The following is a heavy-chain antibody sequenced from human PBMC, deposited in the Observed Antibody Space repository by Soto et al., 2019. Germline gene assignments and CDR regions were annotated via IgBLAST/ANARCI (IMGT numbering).Heavy chain of an antibody. CDR2: ISAYNGKT. J-gene: IGHJ4*02. D-gene: IGHD3-22*01. V-gene: IGHV1-18*04. CDR3: ARDNYERSAYFAY. Sequence: GASVEVSCKTCGYSFTDHYMHWVRQAPGQGLEWMGWISAYNGKTNYAQKLQGRVTMTTDTSTTTAYMELRSLRSDDTAVYYCARDNYERSAYFAYRGQGAPLPVSS. CDR1: GYSFTDHY.